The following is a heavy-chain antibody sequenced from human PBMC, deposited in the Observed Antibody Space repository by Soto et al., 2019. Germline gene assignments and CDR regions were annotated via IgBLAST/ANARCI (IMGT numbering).Heavy chain of an antibody. J-gene: IGHJ4*02. CDR2: ISYDGSNQ. D-gene: IGHD4-17*01. V-gene: IGHV3-30-3*01. CDR1: GFTFNSYT. CDR3: ARDRPYGGYIDYFDY. Sequence: QPGGSLRLSCAASGFTFNSYTMHWVRQAPGKGLEWVAAISYDGSNQYYADSVKGRFTISGDNSKNTLFLQMNSLRAEDTAVYYCARDRPYGGYIDYFDYWGQGTLVTVSS.